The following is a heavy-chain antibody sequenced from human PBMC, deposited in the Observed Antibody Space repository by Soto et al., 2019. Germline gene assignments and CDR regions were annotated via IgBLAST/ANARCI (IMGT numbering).Heavy chain of an antibody. D-gene: IGHD3-22*01. CDR1: GFTFSSYS. Sequence: GGSLRLSCAASGFTFSSYSMNWVRQAPGKGLEWVSSISSSSSYIYYADSVKGRFTISRDNAKNSLYLQMNSLRAEDTAVYYCARSRKAYYYDSSGYYHWGQGTLVTVSS. CDR3: ARSRKAYYYDSSGYYH. V-gene: IGHV3-21*01. CDR2: ISSSSSYI. J-gene: IGHJ5*02.